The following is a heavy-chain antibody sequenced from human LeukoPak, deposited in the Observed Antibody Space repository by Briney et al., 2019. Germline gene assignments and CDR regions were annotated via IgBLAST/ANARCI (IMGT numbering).Heavy chain of an antibody. CDR1: GGSFSGYY. J-gene: IGHJ6*03. CDR3: ARGSWCSRTTCYRDYYYYMDV. Sequence: PSETLSLTCAVYGGSFSGYYWSWIRQPPGKGLEWIGEINHSGSTNYNPSLKSRVTISVDTSKNQFSLKLSSVTAADTAVYYCARGSWCSRTTCYRDYYYYMDVWGKGTTVTVSS. CDR2: INHSGST. V-gene: IGHV4-34*01. D-gene: IGHD2-2*02.